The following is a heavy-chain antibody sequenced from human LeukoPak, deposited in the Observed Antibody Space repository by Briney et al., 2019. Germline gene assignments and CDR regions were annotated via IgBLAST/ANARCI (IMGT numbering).Heavy chain of an antibody. CDR1: GFTFSNYA. V-gene: IGHV3-30-3*01. CDR3: ARTLALYGSGSFFDF. J-gene: IGHJ4*02. D-gene: IGHD3-10*01. Sequence: QPGRSLRLSCAASGFTFSNYAMHWIRQAPGKGLEWVAVISYDGSIKYYADSLKGRFTISRDNSKITLYLQMNSLRAEDTAVYYCARTLALYGSGSFFDFWGQGTLVTVSS. CDR2: ISYDGSIK.